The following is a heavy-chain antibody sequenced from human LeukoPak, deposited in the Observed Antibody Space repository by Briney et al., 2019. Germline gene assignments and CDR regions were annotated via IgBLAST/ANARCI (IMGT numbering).Heavy chain of an antibody. D-gene: IGHD2-15*01. J-gene: IGHJ3*02. CDR3: ARDAAYAFDI. V-gene: IGHV3-48*02. CDR1: GFSFSSSS. Sequence: RGGSLRLAWAAAGFSFSSSSMNWVRQAPGKGLEWVSYISGSSGTIYYEDSVKGRSTISRDNAKNSLYLQVSSLRDEDTAVYYCARDAAYAFDIWGQGTMVTVSS. CDR2: ISGSSGTI.